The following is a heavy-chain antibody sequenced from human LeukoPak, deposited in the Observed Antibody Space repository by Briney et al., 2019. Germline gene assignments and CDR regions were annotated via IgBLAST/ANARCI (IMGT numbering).Heavy chain of an antibody. V-gene: IGHV3-53*01. Sequence: GGSLRLSCAASGLTVSSNYMSWVRQAPGKGLEWVSVIYSGGSTYYADSVKGRFTISRDNSKNTLYLQMNSLRAEDTAVYYCARGGCSSTSCYPRRGWFDPWGQGTLVTVSS. D-gene: IGHD2-2*01. CDR3: ARGGCSSTSCYPRRGWFDP. CDR2: IYSGGST. J-gene: IGHJ5*02. CDR1: GLTVSSNY.